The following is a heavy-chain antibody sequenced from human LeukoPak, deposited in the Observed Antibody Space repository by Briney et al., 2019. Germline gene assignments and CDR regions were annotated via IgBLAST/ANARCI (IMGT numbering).Heavy chain of an antibody. D-gene: IGHD4-23*01. J-gene: IGHJ4*02. Sequence: GRSLGLSCAASGFTFSSYGMHWVRQAPGKGLEWVAVIWYDGSNKYYADSVKGRLTISRDNSKNTLYLQMNSLRAEDTAVYYCARDLVSWDDYGGNSLGYWGQGTLVTVSS. CDR1: GFTFSSYG. CDR3: ARDLVSWDDYGGNSLGY. CDR2: IWYDGSNK. V-gene: IGHV3-33*01.